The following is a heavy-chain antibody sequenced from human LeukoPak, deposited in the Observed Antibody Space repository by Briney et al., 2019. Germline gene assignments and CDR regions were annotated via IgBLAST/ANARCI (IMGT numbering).Heavy chain of an antibody. CDR3: ARDPSPRDGFDY. D-gene: IGHD5-24*01. CDR2: IIRSGTYI. CDR1: GFTFSTYE. V-gene: IGHV3-21*01. J-gene: IGHJ4*02. Sequence: GDSLRLSCVASGFTFSTYEMNWVPEAPGKGLEWVSSIIRSGTYIYYADSVKGRYTISRDNAKNSLYVQMNSLSAEDTAVYYCARDPSPRDGFDYWGQGTLVTVSS.